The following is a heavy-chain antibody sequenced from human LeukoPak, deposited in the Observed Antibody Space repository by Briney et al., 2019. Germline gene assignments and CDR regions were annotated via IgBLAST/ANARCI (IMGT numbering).Heavy chain of an antibody. J-gene: IGHJ3*02. CDR3: ARHGKGVTYFYTFDI. Sequence: SETLSLTCTVSGGSIINYYWSWIRQPPGEGLEWIGYVYASGATNSNPSLKSRVTISVDTSKNQFSLKLSSVTAADTAVYYCARHGKGVTYFYTFDIWGQGTVVAVSS. CDR1: GGSIINYY. D-gene: IGHD2/OR15-2a*01. V-gene: IGHV4-59*08. CDR2: VYASGAT.